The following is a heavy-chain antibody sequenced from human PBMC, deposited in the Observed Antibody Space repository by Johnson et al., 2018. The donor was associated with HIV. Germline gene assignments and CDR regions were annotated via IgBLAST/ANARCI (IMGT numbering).Heavy chain of an antibody. J-gene: IGHJ3*02. CDR2: IYSGDST. CDR3: ARDGPGDGNAMGGSGAFDI. V-gene: IGHV3-66*01. CDR1: GLTVSTND. D-gene: IGHD5-24*01. Sequence: VQLVESGGGLVQPGGSLRLSCAASGLTVSTNDINWVRQAPGKGLEWVAIIYSGDSTYYADSLEGRFTISRDKSKNTVYLQMNSLRVEDTAVYYCARDGPGDGNAMGGSGAFDIWGQGTMVTASS.